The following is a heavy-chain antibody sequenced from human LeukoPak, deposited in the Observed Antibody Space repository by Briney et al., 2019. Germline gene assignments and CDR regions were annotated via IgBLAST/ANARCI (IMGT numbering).Heavy chain of an antibody. CDR3: PLPTLGY. CDR1: GFTFSSYA. J-gene: IGHJ4*02. V-gene: IGHV3-64D*08. Sequence: GGSLRLSCSTSGFTFSSYAMHWVRQAPGKRPQYVSGISTNGGRTYYADSVRGGFTISRDNSNTLYLQMSSLRVEDTAVYYCPLPTLGYWGQGILVTVSS. D-gene: IGHD2-15*01. CDR2: ISTNGGRT.